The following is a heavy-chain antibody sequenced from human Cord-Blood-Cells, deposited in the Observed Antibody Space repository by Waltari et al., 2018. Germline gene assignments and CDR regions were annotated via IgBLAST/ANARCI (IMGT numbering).Heavy chain of an antibody. Sequence: QVQLQESGPGLVKPSETLSLTCTVSGASISSYYWSWIRQPPGKGLEWIGYIYYSGSTNYNPSLKSRVTISVDTSKNQFSLKLSSVTAADTAVYYCARGGSGGNSEDDAFDICGQGTMVTVSS. CDR3: ARGGSGGNSEDDAFDI. J-gene: IGHJ3*02. V-gene: IGHV4-59*01. D-gene: IGHD2-21*02. CDR2: IYYSGST. CDR1: GASISSYY.